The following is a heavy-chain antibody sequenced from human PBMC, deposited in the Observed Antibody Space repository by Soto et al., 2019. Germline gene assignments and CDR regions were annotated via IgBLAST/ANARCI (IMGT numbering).Heavy chain of an antibody. V-gene: IGHV4-34*01. CDR1: GYSISSGYY. D-gene: IGHD3-3*01. Sequence: SETLSLTCAVSGYSISSGYYWSWIRQPPGKGLEWIGEINHSGSTNYNPSLKSRVTISVDTSKNQFSLKLSSVTAAGTAVYYCGRDRARWSGYFPYYYYGMDVWGQGTTVTVSS. CDR3: GRDRARWSGYFPYYYYGMDV. CDR2: INHSGST. J-gene: IGHJ6*02.